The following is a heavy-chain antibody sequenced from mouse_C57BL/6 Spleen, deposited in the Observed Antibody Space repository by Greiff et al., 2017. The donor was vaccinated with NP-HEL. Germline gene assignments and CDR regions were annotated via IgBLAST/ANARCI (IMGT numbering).Heavy chain of an antibody. V-gene: IGHV1-64*01. CDR1: GYTFTSYW. CDR2: IPPNSGST. J-gene: IGHJ4*01. D-gene: IGHD1-1*01. Sequence: QVQLQQPGAELVKPGASVKLSCKASGYTFTSYWMHWVKQRPGQGLEWIGMIPPNSGSTNYNEKVKSKATLTVDKSSSTAYMQLSSLTSEDSAVSYCARGATVVATGAMDYWGQGTSVTVSS. CDR3: ARGATVVATGAMDY.